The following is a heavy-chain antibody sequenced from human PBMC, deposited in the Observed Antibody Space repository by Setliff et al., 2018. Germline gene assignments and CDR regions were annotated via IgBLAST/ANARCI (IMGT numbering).Heavy chain of an antibody. J-gene: IGHJ4*02. D-gene: IGHD4-4*01. CDR2: ISYDGSNK. V-gene: IGHV3-30-3*01. Sequence: GGSLRLSCAASGFTFSSYAMHWVRQAPGKGLEWVAVISYDGSNKYYADSVKGRFTISRDNAKNSLYLQMNSLRAEDTAVYYCARDTGYYFDYWGQGTLVTVS. CDR1: GFTFSSYA. CDR3: ARDTGYYFDY.